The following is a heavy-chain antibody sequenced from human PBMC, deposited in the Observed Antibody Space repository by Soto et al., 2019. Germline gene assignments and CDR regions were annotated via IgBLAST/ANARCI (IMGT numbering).Heavy chain of an antibody. J-gene: IGHJ5*02. CDR1: GYSISSGYY. V-gene: IGHV4-38-2*02. D-gene: IGHD1-26*01. Sequence: NPSETLSLTCAASGYSISSGYYWGWIRQPPGKGLEWIGSIYHSGSTYYNPSLKSRVTISVDTSKNQFSLKLSSVTAADTAVYYCARDRRGSYSKWFDPWGQGTLVTVSS. CDR2: IYHSGST. CDR3: ARDRRGSYSKWFDP.